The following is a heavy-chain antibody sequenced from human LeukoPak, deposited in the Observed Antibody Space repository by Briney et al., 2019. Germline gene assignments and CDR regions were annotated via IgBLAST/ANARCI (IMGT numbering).Heavy chain of an antibody. V-gene: IGHV4-31*03. Sequence: SETLSLTCTVSGDSISSGGRYWNWLRQRPGKGLEWIGYIFYTGSTYYNPSLKSRVTISVDTSKNQFSLKLSSVTAADTAVYYCARSPGIWNEYGRLEYWGQGALVTVSS. J-gene: IGHJ4*02. CDR3: ARSPGIWNEYGRLEY. D-gene: IGHD1-1*01. CDR1: GDSISSGGRY. CDR2: IFYTGST.